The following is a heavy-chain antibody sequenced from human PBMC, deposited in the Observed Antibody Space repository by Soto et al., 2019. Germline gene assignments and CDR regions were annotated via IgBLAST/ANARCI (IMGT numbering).Heavy chain of an antibody. V-gene: IGHV3-30*18. Sequence: GGSLRLSCAASGFTFSSYGMHWVRQAPGKGLEWVAVISYDGNNKYYADSVKGRFTISRDNSKNTLYLQMNSLRAEDTAVYYCAKWTKEAIYGYYYMDVWGKGTTVTVSS. CDR2: ISYDGNNK. D-gene: IGHD3-3*01. J-gene: IGHJ6*03. CDR1: GFTFSSYG. CDR3: AKWTKEAIYGYYYMDV.